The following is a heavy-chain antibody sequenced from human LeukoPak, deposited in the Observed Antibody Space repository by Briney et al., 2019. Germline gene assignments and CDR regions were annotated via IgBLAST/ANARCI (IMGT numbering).Heavy chain of an antibody. V-gene: IGHV1-18*01. CDR1: GYTFTSYG. J-gene: IGHJ6*03. D-gene: IGHD2-2*01. CDR3: AGVPPYCSSTSCYSYYMDV. CDR2: ISAYNGNT. Sequence: ASVKVSCKASGYTFTSYGISWVRQAPGQGLEWMGWISAYNGNTNYAQKLQGRVTMTTDTSTSTAYMELRSLRSDDTAVYYCAGVPPYCSSTSCYSYYMDVWGKGTTVTVSS.